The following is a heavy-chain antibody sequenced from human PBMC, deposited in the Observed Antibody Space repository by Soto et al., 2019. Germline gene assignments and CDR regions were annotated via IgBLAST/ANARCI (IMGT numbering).Heavy chain of an antibody. V-gene: IGHV1-69*02. J-gene: IGHJ4*02. CDR1: GGTFSSYT. CDR3: ARVGGNYGSGSYLDY. D-gene: IGHD3-10*01. Sequence: QVQLVQSGAEVKKPVSSVKVSCKASGGTFSSYTISWVRQAPGQGLEWMGRIIPILGIANYAKKFQGRVTITGDKSTSTAYMELSSLRSEDTAVYYCARVGGNYGSGSYLDYWGQGTLVTVSS. CDR2: IIPILGIA.